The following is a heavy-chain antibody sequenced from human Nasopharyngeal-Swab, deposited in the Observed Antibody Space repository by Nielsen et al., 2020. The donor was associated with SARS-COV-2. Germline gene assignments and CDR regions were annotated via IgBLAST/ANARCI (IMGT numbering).Heavy chain of an antibody. Sequence: SETLSLTCTVSGGSVSSDSYYWSWIRQPPGKGLEWIGYIYYSGSTNYNPSLKSRVTISVDASKNQFSLKLSSVTAADTAVYYCARGRQYQLLFIFVEDAFDIWGQGTMVTVSS. CDR2: IYYSGST. V-gene: IGHV4-61*01. CDR3: ARGRQYQLLFIFVEDAFDI. D-gene: IGHD2-2*01. CDR1: GGSVSSDSYY. J-gene: IGHJ3*02.